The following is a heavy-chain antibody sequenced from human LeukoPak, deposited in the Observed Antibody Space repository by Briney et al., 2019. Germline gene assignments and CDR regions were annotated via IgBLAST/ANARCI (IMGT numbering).Heavy chain of an antibody. Sequence: PSETLSLTCTVSGDSINSYYWSWIRQPPGKGLEWIGYIYYTGSTSYNPSLKSPVTISIDLSKNQFSLKVNSVTAADTAVYYCARVNGQNYVWGSTQNWFDPWGQGTLVTVSS. J-gene: IGHJ5*02. CDR3: ARVNGQNYVWGSTQNWFDP. V-gene: IGHV4-59*01. D-gene: IGHD3-16*01. CDR2: IYYTGST. CDR1: GDSINSYY.